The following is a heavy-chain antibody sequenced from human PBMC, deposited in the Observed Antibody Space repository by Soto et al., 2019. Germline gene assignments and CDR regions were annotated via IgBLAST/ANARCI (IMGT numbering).Heavy chain of an antibody. V-gene: IGHV1-69*01. Sequence: SVQVSCTASGGPFSSYAISWVRQAPGQGLEWMGGIIPIFGTANYAQKFQGRVTITADESTSTAYMELSSLRSEDTAVYYCAREKAQYDSSGQWALDDCGQGTLVTLAS. CDR2: IIPIFGTA. CDR3: AREKAQYDSSGQWALDD. J-gene: IGHJ4*02. CDR1: GGPFSSYA. D-gene: IGHD3-22*01.